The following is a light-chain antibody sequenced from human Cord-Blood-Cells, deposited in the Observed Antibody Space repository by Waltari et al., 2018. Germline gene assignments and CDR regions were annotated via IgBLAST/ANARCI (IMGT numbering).Light chain of an antibody. CDR1: QGISNY. CDR3: QKYNSAPWT. J-gene: IGKJ1*01. V-gene: IGKV1-27*01. Sequence: DIPMTQSPSSLSASVGDRVTIPCRASQGISNYLAWYQQKPGKVPKLLIYAASTLQSGVPYRFSGSGSGTDFTLTISSLQPEDVATYYCQKYNSAPWTFGQGTKVEIK. CDR2: AAS.